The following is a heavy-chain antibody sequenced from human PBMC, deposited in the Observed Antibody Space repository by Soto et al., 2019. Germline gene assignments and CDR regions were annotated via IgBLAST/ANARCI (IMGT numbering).Heavy chain of an antibody. V-gene: IGHV3-21*05. D-gene: IGHD3-3*01. J-gene: IGHJ6*03. CDR3: ARELRFLEWLSSPSYYYMDV. CDR2: ISTSSGYT. CDR1: GFTFSSYA. Sequence: SGGSLRLSCAASGFTFSSYAMSWVRQAPGKGLEWVSYISTSSGYTYYADSVKGRFTISRDNAKNSLYLQMNSLRAEDTAVYYCARELRFLEWLSSPSYYYMDVWGKGTTVTVSS.